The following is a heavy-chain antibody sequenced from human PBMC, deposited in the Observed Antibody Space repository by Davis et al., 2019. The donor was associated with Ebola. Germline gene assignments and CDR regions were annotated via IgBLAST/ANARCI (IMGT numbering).Heavy chain of an antibody. Sequence: GESLKISCAASGFTFSSYSMNWVRQAPGKGLEWVSYISSSSSTIYYADSVKGRFTISRDNAKNSLYLQMNSLRAEDTAVYYCARAFFGYYNWFDPWGQGTLVTVSS. CDR3: ARAFFGYYNWFDP. CDR1: GFTFSSYS. D-gene: IGHD3-22*01. CDR2: ISSSSSTI. J-gene: IGHJ5*02. V-gene: IGHV3-48*04.